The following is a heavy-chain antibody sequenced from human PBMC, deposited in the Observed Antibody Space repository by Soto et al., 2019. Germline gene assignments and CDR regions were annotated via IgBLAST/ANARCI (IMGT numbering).Heavy chain of an antibody. J-gene: IGHJ6*02. V-gene: IGHV4-59*13. CDR1: GGSMRGYS. CDR3: ARVAMENYHDMWSGSTSSALDV. Sequence: SETLSLTCKVSGGSMRGYSWSWIRQTPGEGLEWIGYVSHSGRTDYSPSLKNRVTISLDMSKNHFALHVNSVDPADTAVYSCARVAMENYHDMWSGSTSSALDVWGQGTTVTVSS. D-gene: IGHD3-3*01. CDR2: VSHSGRT.